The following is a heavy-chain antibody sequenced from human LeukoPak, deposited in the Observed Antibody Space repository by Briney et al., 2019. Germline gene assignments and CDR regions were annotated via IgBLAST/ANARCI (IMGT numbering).Heavy chain of an antibody. Sequence: GASVKVSCKASGYTFTSYDINWVRQATGQGLEWMGWMNPNSGGTNYAQKFQGRVTMTRGTSISTAYMELSRLRSDDTAVYSCARSHSGSYWGFFDYWGQGTLVTVSS. V-gene: IGHV1-2*02. D-gene: IGHD1-26*01. CDR2: MNPNSGGT. CDR1: GYTFTSYD. J-gene: IGHJ4*02. CDR3: ARSHSGSYWGFFDY.